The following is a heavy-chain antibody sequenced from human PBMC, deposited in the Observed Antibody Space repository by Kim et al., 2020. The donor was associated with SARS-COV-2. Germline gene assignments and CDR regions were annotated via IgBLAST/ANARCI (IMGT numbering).Heavy chain of an antibody. D-gene: IGHD3-16*01. J-gene: IGHJ6*02. V-gene: IGHV5-10-1*01. CDR3: ARSGRFGYYYYGMDV. CDR2: IDPSDSYT. CDR1: GYSFTSYW. Sequence: GESLKISCKGSGYSFTSYWISWVRQMPGKGLEWMGRIDPSDSYTNYSPSFQGHVTISADKSISTAYLQWSSLKASDTAMYYCARSGRFGYYYYGMDVWGQGTTVTVSS.